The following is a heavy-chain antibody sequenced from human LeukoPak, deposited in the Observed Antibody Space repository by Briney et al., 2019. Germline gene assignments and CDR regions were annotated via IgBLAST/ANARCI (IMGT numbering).Heavy chain of an antibody. CDR3: ARGGSLAVAPHQYCFDY. CDR1: GYTFTTYY. CDR2: NPSGGST. V-gene: IGHV1-46*01. D-gene: IGHD6-19*01. Sequence: GASVKVSCKASGYTFTTYYMHWVRQAPGQGLEINPSGGSTTYAQNFQGRVTMTRDTSTSAVYMEVSSLRSEDTAVYYCARGGSLAVAPHQYCFDYWGQGTLVTVSS. J-gene: IGHJ4*02.